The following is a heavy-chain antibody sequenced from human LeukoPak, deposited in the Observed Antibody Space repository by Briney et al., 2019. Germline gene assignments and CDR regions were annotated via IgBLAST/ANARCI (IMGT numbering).Heavy chain of an antibody. CDR3: AREDSGNYYFDF. V-gene: IGHV3-23*01. J-gene: IGHJ4*02. Sequence: GGSLRLSCAASGFXFSSYAISWVRQAPGKGLQWVSAFSGSGGRTYYADSVKGRFTISRDNSKNTLFLQMNSLRAEDTAVYYCAREDSGNYYFDFWGQGTLVTVSS. D-gene: IGHD1-26*01. CDR1: GFXFSSYA. CDR2: FSGSGGRT.